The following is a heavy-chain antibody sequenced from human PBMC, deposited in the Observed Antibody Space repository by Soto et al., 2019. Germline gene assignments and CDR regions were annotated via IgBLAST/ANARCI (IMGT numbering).Heavy chain of an antibody. V-gene: IGHV4-30-4*01. CDR3: ARDGDTVLVPAAMLYYYYGMDV. J-gene: IGHJ6*02. CDR2: IYYSEST. CDR1: GNSISSGDYY. D-gene: IGHD2-2*01. Sequence: SETLSLTCTVSGNSISSGDYYSSWIRQPPGKGLEWIGYIYYSESTYYNPSLMSRVTISVEMSKNQFSLKLSSVTAADTAVYYCARDGDTVLVPAAMLYYYYGMDVWGQGTTVTVSS.